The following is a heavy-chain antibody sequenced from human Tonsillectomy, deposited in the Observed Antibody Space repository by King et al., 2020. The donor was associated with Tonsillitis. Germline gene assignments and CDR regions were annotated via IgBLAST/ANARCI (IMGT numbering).Heavy chain of an antibody. D-gene: IGHD6-6*01. J-gene: IGHJ4*02. CDR2: IKSKSAGGTT. CDR1: GFTFSNAW. Sequence: VQLVESGGDLVKPGGSLRLSCAASGFTFSNAWISWARQASGKGLEWVCRIKSKSAGGTTDDAAPVKGRFTISRDDSKNTLYLQMNSLETKDTAVYYCTTDRGIAVRPIFDSWGQGTLVTVSS. V-gene: IGHV3-15*01. CDR3: TTDRGIAVRPIFDS.